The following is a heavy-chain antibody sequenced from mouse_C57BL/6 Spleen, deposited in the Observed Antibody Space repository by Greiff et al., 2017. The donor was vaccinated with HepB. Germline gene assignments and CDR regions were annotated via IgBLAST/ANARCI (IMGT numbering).Heavy chain of an antibody. CDR3: ARAGDEAMDY. CDR1: GYSITSGYY. D-gene: IGHD3-3*01. CDR2: ISYDGSN. V-gene: IGHV3-6*01. J-gene: IGHJ4*01. Sequence: EVQLQESGPGLVKPSQSLSLTCSVTGYSITSGYYWNWIRQFPGNKLEWMGYISYDGSNNYNPSLKNRISITRDTSKNQFFLKLNSVTTEDTATYYCARAGDEAMDYWGQGTSVTVSS.